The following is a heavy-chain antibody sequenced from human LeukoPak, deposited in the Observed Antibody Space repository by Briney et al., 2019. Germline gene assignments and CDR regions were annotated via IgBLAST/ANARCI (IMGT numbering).Heavy chain of an antibody. CDR1: GDIVSSNSAA. CDR2: TYYRSKWYN. V-gene: IGHV6-1*01. J-gene: IGHJ5*02. D-gene: IGHD2-2*01. Sequence: SQTLPLTCAISGDIVSSNSAAWNWIRQSPSRGLEWLGRTYYRSKWYNDYAVSVKSRITINTDTSKNQFSLHLNSVTPEDTAVYYCARRPTQYDCFDPWGQGILVTVSS. CDR3: ARRPTQYDCFDP.